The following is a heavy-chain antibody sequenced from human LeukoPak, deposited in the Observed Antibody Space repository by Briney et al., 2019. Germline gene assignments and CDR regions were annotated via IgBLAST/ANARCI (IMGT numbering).Heavy chain of an antibody. CDR3: ARDEVVVGQFDY. CDR2: ISSSGSTI. J-gene: IGHJ4*02. Sequence: GGSLRLSCAASGFTFSSYSMSWIRQAPGKGLEWVSYISSSGSTIYYADSVKGRFTISRDNAKNSLYLQMNSLRAEDTAVYYCARDEVVVGQFDYWGQGTLVTVSS. D-gene: IGHD2-15*01. CDR1: GFTFSSYS. V-gene: IGHV3-48*04.